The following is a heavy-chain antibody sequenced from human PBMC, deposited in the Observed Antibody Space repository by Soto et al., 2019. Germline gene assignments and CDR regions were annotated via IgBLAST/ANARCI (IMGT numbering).Heavy chain of an antibody. J-gene: IGHJ4*02. D-gene: IGHD5-12*01. Sequence: DVQLVESGGGLVQPGGSLRLSCAASGFSFSGSWMSWVRQAPGRGLEFVANINQDGSVKNYVDSVKGRFTISRDNAKNSVFLQMNGLRDADSGVYYCARDPGYSSFDYWGQGTLVNVSS. CDR2: INQDGSVK. V-gene: IGHV3-7*01. CDR1: GFSFSGSW. CDR3: ARDPGYSSFDY.